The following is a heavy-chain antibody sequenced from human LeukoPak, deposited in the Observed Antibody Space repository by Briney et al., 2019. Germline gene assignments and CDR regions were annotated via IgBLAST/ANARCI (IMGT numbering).Heavy chain of an antibody. V-gene: IGHV3-30*04. CDR2: ITYDGSNE. CDR1: GFTFSSYA. D-gene: IGHD2-15*01. CDR3: ARDLNVMVVVYYFDY. Sequence: PGGSLRLSCAASGFTFSSYAMHWVRQAPGKGLEWVAVITYDGSNEYYADSVKGRFTISRDNSKNTLYLQMNSLRAADTAVYYCARDLNVMVVVYYFDYWGQGTLVTVSS. J-gene: IGHJ4*02.